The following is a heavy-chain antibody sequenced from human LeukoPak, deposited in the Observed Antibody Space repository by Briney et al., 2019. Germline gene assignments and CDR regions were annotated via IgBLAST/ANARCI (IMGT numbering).Heavy chain of an antibody. CDR1: GGSFSGCY. V-gene: IGHV4-34*01. Sequence: SETLSLTCAVYGGSFSGCYWSWIRQPPGKGLEWIGEINHSGSTNYNPSLKSRVTISVDTSKNQFSLRLSSVTAADTAVYYCARGGFYCGGDCYVDYWGQGTLVTVSS. CDR2: INHSGST. D-gene: IGHD2-21*02. CDR3: ARGGFYCGGDCYVDY. J-gene: IGHJ4*02.